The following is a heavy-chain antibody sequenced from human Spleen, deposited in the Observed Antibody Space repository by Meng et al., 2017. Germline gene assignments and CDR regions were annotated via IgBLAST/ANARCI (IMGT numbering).Heavy chain of an antibody. V-gene: IGHV3-15*01. Sequence: GESLKISCAASGFTFSNAWMTWVRQAPGKGLEWIGRMKSNVDGGTVDYAAAVKGRFFIPRDDSENTFYLQMNSLQTDDTAVYYCSGHIDYWGQGTLVTVSS. CDR3: SGHIDY. CDR2: MKSNVDGGTV. CDR1: GFTFSNAW. J-gene: IGHJ4*02.